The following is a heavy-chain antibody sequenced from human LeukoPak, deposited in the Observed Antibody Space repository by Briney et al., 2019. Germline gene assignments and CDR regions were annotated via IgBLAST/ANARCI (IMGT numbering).Heavy chain of an antibody. V-gene: IGHV3-23*01. CDR2: ISVSGNT. CDR3: AKEETYYYDSSGYLFDY. D-gene: IGHD3-22*01. CDR1: GFTLSSYA. J-gene: IGHJ4*02. Sequence: GGSLRLSCAASGFTLSSYAMSWVRQAPGKGLEWVSAISVSGNTYHADSVKGRFTISRDNSKNTLYLQMNSLRAEDTAVYYCAKEETYYYDSSGYLFDYWGQGTLVTVSS.